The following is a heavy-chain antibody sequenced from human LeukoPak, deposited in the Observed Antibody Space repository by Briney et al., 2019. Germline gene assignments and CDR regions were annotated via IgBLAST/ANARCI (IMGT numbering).Heavy chain of an antibody. V-gene: IGHV1-18*01. CDR2: IRGDNGNT. CDR1: GYTFSSYG. Sequence: ASVKVSCKTSGYTFSSYGISWVRQAPGQGLEWVGWIRGDNGNTNYAQKLQGRVTMTTDTSTSTAYMELRSLRSDDTAVYYCARLGPGYYFDYWGQGTLVTVSS. CDR3: ARLGPGYYFDY. J-gene: IGHJ4*02. D-gene: IGHD6-13*01.